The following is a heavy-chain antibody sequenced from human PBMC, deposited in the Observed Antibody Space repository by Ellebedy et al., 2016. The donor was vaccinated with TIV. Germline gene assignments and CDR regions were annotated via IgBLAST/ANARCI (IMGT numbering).Heavy chain of an antibody. CDR1: GGSFSGYY. J-gene: IGHJ4*02. CDR2: IYYSGST. V-gene: IGHV4-59*12. CDR3: ATWPYCSGGSCYSNFDS. Sequence: SETLSLTCAVYGGSFSGYYWSWIRQPPGKGLEWIGYIYYSGSTNYNPSLKSRVTISVDTSKNQFSLKLSSVTAADTAVYYCATWPYCSGGSCYSNFDSWGQGTRVTVSS. D-gene: IGHD2-15*01.